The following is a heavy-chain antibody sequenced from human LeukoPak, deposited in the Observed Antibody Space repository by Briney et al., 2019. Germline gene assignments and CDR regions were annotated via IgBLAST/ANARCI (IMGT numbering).Heavy chain of an antibody. D-gene: IGHD5-18*01. CDR1: GYTFTSYY. Sequence: GASVKVSCKASGYTFTSYYMHWVRQAPGQGLEWMGIINPSGGSTRYAQKFQGRVTMTRDTSTSTVYMELSSLRSEDTAVYYCASGYSYGDYYYYGMDVWGQGTTVTVSS. J-gene: IGHJ6*02. CDR3: ASGYSYGDYYYYGMDV. V-gene: IGHV1-46*01. CDR2: INPSGGST.